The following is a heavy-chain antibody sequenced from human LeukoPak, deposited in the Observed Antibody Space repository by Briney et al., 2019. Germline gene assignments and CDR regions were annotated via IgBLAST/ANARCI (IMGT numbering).Heavy chain of an antibody. CDR3: AKMLSMVREFDY. Sequence: GGSLTLSCAASGFTFSSYAMSWVRQAPGKGLEWVSAISGSGGSTYYADSVKGRFTISRDNSKNTLYLQMNSLRAEDTAVYYCAKMLSMVREFDYWGQGTLVTVSS. D-gene: IGHD3-10*01. V-gene: IGHV3-23*01. CDR2: ISGSGGST. CDR1: GFTFSSYA. J-gene: IGHJ4*02.